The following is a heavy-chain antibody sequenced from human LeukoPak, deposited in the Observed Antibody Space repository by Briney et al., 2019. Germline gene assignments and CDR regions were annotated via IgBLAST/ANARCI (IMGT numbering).Heavy chain of an antibody. CDR1: GGSISSYY. CDR3: ARRSSPGNWFDP. J-gene: IGHJ5*02. Sequence: SETLSHTCTVSGGSISSYYWSWIRQPAGKGLEWIGRIYTSGSTNYNPSLKSRVTMSVDTSKNQFSLKLSSVTAADTAVYYCARRSSPGNWFDPWGQGTLVTVSS. V-gene: IGHV4-4*07. D-gene: IGHD6-6*01. CDR2: IYTSGST.